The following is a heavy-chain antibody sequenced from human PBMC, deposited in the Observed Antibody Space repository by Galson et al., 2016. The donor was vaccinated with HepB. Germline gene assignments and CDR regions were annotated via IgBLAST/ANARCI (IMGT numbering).Heavy chain of an antibody. Sequence: SVKVSCKASGYSFTNYGISWVRQAPGQGLEWRGWISTYNGNTNYAQTLQGRVTMTTDTSTSTAYMALRSLRSDATAVYYCASERANYHYFDYWGQGTLVTVSS. V-gene: IGHV1-18*01. J-gene: IGHJ4*02. D-gene: IGHD1-7*01. CDR3: ASERANYHYFDY. CDR2: ISTYNGNT. CDR1: GYSFTNYG.